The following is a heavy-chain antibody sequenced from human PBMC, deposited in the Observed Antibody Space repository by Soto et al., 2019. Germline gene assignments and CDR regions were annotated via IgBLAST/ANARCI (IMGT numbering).Heavy chain of an antibody. CDR2: ISYDGSNK. CDR3: AKGAGSYSDFDY. J-gene: IGHJ4*02. D-gene: IGHD1-26*01. Sequence: XGSLGLSCAASGFTFSSYGMHWVRQAPGKGLEWVAVISYDGSNKYYADSVKGRFTISRDNSKNTLYLQMNSLRAEDTAVYYCAKGAGSYSDFDYWGQGTLVTVSS. CDR1: GFTFSSYG. V-gene: IGHV3-30*18.